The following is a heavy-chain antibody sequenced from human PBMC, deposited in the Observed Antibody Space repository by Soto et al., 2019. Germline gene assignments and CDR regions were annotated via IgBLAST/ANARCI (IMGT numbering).Heavy chain of an antibody. CDR3: ARNHFSGWSRDGMDV. CDR1: GYTFTGYY. V-gene: IGHV1-2*04. J-gene: IGHJ6*02. CDR2: INPNSGGT. D-gene: IGHD6-19*01. Sequence: SVKVSCKASGYTFTGYYMHWVRQAPGQGLEWMGWINPNSGGTNYAQKFQGWVTMTRDTSISTAYMELSRLRSDDTAVYYCARNHFSGWSRDGMDVWGQGTTVTVSS.